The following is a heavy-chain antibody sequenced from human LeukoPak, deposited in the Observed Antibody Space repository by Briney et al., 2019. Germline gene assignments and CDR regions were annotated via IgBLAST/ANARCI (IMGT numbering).Heavy chain of an antibody. CDR3: AKDTGLLWFGESSSANAFDI. J-gene: IGHJ3*02. CDR1: GFTFDDYA. V-gene: IGHV3-9*01. D-gene: IGHD3-10*01. Sequence: PGGPLRPSCAASGFTFDDYAMHWVRQAPGKGLEWVSGISWNSGSIGYADSVKGRFTISRDNAKNSLYLQMNSLRAEDTALYYCAKDTGLLWFGESSSANAFDIWGQGTMVTVSS. CDR2: ISWNSGSI.